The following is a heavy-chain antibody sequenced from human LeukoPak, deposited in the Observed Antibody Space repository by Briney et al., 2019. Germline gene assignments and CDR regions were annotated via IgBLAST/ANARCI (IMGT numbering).Heavy chain of an antibody. CDR3: ARDLPDGYSYGY. V-gene: IGHV1-69*04. J-gene: IGHJ4*02. CDR2: IIPILGIA. CDR1: ECTFSSYT. D-gene: IGHD5-18*01. Sequence: SSVKLSCKASECTFSSYTITWVRQAPGQGRECMGRIIPILGIANYAQKLQGRVTITADKSTSTAYMELSSLRSEDTAVYYCARDLPDGYSYGYWGQGTLVTVSS.